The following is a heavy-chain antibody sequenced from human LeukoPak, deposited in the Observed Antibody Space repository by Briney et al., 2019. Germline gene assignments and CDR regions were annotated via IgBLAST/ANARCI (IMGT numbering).Heavy chain of an antibody. J-gene: IGHJ4*02. CDR1: GFTFYNYA. CDR2: ISGSGGST. CDR3: AKRGVQQWLVDWYFDY. Sequence: GGSLRLSCAASGFTFYNYAMSWVRQAPGKGLEWVSGISGSGGSTFYAESVKGRFTISRDNSKPYLQMNSLRAEDTAVYYCAKRGVQQWLVDWYFDYWGQGTLVTVSS. V-gene: IGHV3-23*01. D-gene: IGHD6-19*01.